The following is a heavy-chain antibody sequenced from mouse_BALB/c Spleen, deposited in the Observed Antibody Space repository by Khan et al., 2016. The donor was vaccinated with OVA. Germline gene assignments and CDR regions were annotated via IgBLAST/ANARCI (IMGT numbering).Heavy chain of an antibody. CDR1: GYTFTDYA. V-gene: IGHV1S137*01. D-gene: IGHD2-3*01. J-gene: IGHJ2*01. CDR3: ARPAYDGYYDY. CDR2: ISTYSGNT. Sequence: QVRLQQSGPELVRPGVSVKISCKGSGYTFTDYAMYWVKQSHAKSLEWIGLISTYSGNTNYTQKFKGKATMTVDKSSSTAYMELARLTSEDSAIYYCARPAYDGYYDYWGQGTTLTVSS.